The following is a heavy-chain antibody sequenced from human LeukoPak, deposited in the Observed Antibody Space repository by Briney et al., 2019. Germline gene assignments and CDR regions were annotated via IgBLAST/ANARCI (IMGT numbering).Heavy chain of an antibody. J-gene: IGHJ4*02. CDR1: GYTFTSYG. Sequence: GASVKVSCKASGYTFTSYGISWVRQAPGQGLEWMGWISAYNGNTNYAQKLQGRVTMTTDTSTSTAYMELSSLRSEDTAVYYCARGGPRIVATIHHRPFDYWGQGTLVTVSS. D-gene: IGHD5-12*01. V-gene: IGHV1-18*01. CDR3: ARGGPRIVATIHHRPFDY. CDR2: ISAYNGNT.